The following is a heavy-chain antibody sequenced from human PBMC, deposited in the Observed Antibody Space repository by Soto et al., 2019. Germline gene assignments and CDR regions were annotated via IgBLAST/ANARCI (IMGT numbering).Heavy chain of an antibody. J-gene: IGHJ4*02. CDR2: ISGSGGST. CDR1: GFTFSSYA. Sequence: EVQLLESGGGLVQPGGSLRLSCAASGFTFSSYALSWVRQAPGKGLEWVSAISGSGGSTYYADSAKGRFTISRDNSKNTLDLQMNCPRAEDTAVYYCVRKTIPPAIAVYGVGFDYWGQGTLVIVSS. D-gene: IGHD3-3*01. V-gene: IGHV3-23*01. CDR3: VRKTIPPAIAVYGVGFDY.